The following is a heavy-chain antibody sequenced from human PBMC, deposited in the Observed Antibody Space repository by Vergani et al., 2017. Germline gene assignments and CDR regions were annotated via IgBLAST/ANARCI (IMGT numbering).Heavy chain of an antibody. V-gene: IGHV1-2*02. Sequence: QVQLVQSGAEVQKPGASVKVSCKASGYTFTGYYMHWVRQAPGQGLAWMGWINPNSGGTNYAQKFQGRVTMTRDTSISTAYMELSRLRSDDTAVYYCARDRNYYGSGSYYNGYNWFDPWGQGTLVTVSS. CDR3: ARDRNYYGSGSYYNGYNWFDP. J-gene: IGHJ5*02. CDR1: GYTFTGYY. CDR2: INPNSGGT. D-gene: IGHD3-10*01.